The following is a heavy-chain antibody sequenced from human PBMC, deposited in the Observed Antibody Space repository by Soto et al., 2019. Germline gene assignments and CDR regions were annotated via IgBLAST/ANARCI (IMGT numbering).Heavy chain of an antibody. J-gene: IGHJ5*02. CDR1: GGTFSSYA. Sequence: QVQLGQSGAEVKKPGSSVKVSCKASGGTFSSYAISWVRQAPGQGLEWMGGIIPIFGTANYAQKFQGRVTITADESTSPAYMELSSLRSEDTAVYYCARSKEWLLWSNWFDPWGQGTLVTVSS. CDR2: IIPIFGTA. CDR3: ARSKEWLLWSNWFDP. D-gene: IGHD3-3*01. V-gene: IGHV1-69*01.